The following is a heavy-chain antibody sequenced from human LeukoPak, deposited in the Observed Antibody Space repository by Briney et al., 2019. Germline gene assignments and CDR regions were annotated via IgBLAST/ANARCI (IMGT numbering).Heavy chain of an antibody. V-gene: IGHV3-23*01. CDR3: AKYMSGYAYRGIDS. D-gene: IGHD5-12*01. CDR2: ISGSGAST. Sequence: ACGFTNNNNFMSWVRQAPEKGLEWVATISGSGASTYYADYVKGRFTISRDNSKNTLYLQMSSLRAEDTAVYYCAKYMSGYAYRGIDSWGQGTLVTVSS. CDR1: GFTNNNNF. J-gene: IGHJ4*02.